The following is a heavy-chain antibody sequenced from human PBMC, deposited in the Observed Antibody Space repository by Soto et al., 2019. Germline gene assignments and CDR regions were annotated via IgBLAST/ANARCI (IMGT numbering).Heavy chain of an antibody. D-gene: IGHD1-1*01. Sequence: GETLKITCKGYGYSFTPYWIGWVRQIPGKGLEWMGIIYAGDSDSRYSPSFQGQVTISVDKSSNTAYLQWSSLKASDTAMYYCVRGVHLTAADGFDVWGQGTMVTVSS. CDR2: IYAGDSDS. V-gene: IGHV5-51*01. CDR3: VRGVHLTAADGFDV. CDR1: GYSFTPYW. J-gene: IGHJ3*01.